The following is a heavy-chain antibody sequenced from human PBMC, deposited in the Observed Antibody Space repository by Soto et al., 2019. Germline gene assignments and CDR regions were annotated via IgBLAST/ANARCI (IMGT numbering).Heavy chain of an antibody. V-gene: IGHV3-74*01. CDR3: ARDLIIADTPGDDFDH. CDR2: ITPDGGST. J-gene: IGHJ4*02. Sequence: EVQLVESGGGLVQPGGSLRLSCATSGFTFTTYWMHWVRQAPGKGLMWVSRITPDGGSTSYADSVKGRFTISRDNGKNTLYLQMDGLRAEDTAIYYCARDLIIADTPGDDFDHWGPGTLVAVSS. CDR1: GFTFTTYW. D-gene: IGHD5-12*01.